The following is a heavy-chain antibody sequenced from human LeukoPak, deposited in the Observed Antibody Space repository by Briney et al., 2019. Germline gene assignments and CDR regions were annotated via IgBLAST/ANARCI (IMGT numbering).Heavy chain of an antibody. CDR1: GGSIGSDY. CDR3: AKYGNSGWVIDN. D-gene: IGHD6-19*01. J-gene: IGHJ4*02. CDR2: IYYTGAT. Sequence: SETLSLTCTVSGGSIGSDYWTWIRQPPGKGLEYIGYIYYTGATNYNPSLKSRVTISVDTSKNQSSLKLSSVTAADTAVYFCAKYGNSGWVIDNWGQGALVTVSS. V-gene: IGHV4-59*08.